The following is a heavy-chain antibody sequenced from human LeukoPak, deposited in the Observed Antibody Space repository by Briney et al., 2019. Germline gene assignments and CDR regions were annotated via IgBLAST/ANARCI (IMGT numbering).Heavy chain of an antibody. CDR1: GGSISSGGYY. J-gene: IGHJ4*02. CDR2: IYYSGST. CDR3: ARASSTSCHDY. D-gene: IGHD2-2*01. V-gene: IGHV4-31*03. Sequence: SETLSLTCTVSGGSISSGGYYWSWIRQHPGKGLEWIGYIYYSGSTYYNPSLKSRDTISVDTSKNQFSLKLSSVTAADTAVYYCARASSTSCHDYWGQGTLVTVSS.